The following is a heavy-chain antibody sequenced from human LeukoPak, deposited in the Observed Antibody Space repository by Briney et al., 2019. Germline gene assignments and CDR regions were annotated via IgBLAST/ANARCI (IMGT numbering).Heavy chain of an antibody. V-gene: IGHV1-18*01. CDR1: GYTFTSYG. D-gene: IGHD3-3*01. CDR2: ISAYNGNT. Sequence: GASVKVSCRASGYTFTSYGISWVRQAPGQGLEWMGWISAYNGNTNYAQKLQGRVTMTTDTSTSTAYMELRSLRSDDTAVYYCARSERFLEWLLSGALWFDYWGQGTLVTVSS. J-gene: IGHJ4*02. CDR3: ARSERFLEWLLSGALWFDY.